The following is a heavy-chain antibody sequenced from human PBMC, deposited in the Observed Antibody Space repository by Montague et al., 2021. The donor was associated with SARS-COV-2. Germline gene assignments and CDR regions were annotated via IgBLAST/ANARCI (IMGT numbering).Heavy chain of an antibody. CDR1: GFTFSNYE. V-gene: IGHV3-48*03. Sequence: SLRLSCAASGFTFSNYEMNWVRQAPGKGLEWVLYITGGGNTVYYADSVKGRFTISRDNAQNSLYLQMNSLRAEDTGVYYCARDRGCGDFYYCGMDGWGQGATVTVSS. CDR3: ARDRGCGDFYYCGMDG. CDR2: ITGGGNTV. D-gene: IGHD3-10*01. J-gene: IGHJ6*02.